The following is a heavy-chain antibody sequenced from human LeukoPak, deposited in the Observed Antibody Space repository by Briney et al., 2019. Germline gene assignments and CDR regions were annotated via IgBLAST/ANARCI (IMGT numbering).Heavy chain of an antibody. CDR3: AKDRAKDTASGHDY. D-gene: IGHD5-18*01. Sequence: GGSLRLSCAASGFTFSSYAMSWVRQAPGRGLEWVSFIRYDSTNEYYADFVKGRFTVSRDNSKSTLFLQLGNLRTDDTAVYFCAKDRAKDTASGHDYWGQGTRVTVSS. CDR1: GFTFSSYA. J-gene: IGHJ4*02. CDR2: IRYDSTNE. V-gene: IGHV3-30*02.